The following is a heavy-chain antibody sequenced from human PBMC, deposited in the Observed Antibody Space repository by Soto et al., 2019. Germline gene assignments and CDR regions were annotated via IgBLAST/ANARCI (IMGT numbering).Heavy chain of an antibody. CDR1: GFTFSSSW. V-gene: IGHV3-74*01. CDR2: IYSDGSRT. CDR3: ARGPTGWYGYDY. J-gene: IGHJ4*02. D-gene: IGHD6-19*01. Sequence: EVQLVESGGGLVQPGGSLRLSCAASGFTFSSSWMHWVRQAPGKGLVWVSRIYSDGSRTNYADSVQGRFTISRDNAKNTLYLQMNSLRAEDTALYDCARGPTGWYGYDYWGQGTLVPVSS.